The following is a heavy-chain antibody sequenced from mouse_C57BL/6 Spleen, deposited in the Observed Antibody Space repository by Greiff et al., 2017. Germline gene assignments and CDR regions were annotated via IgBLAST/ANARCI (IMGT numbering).Heavy chain of an antibody. D-gene: IGHD3-2*02. CDR3: AKAGPSMDY. V-gene: IGHV1-9*01. J-gene: IGHJ4*01. Sequence: QVQLKQSGAELMKPGASVKLSCKATGYTFTGYWIEWVKQRPGHGLEWIGEILPGSGGTNYNEKFKGKATFTVDTYSNTAYMQLISLTTEDSAIYYCAKAGPSMDYWGQGTSVTVSS. CDR2: ILPGSGGT. CDR1: GYTFTGYW.